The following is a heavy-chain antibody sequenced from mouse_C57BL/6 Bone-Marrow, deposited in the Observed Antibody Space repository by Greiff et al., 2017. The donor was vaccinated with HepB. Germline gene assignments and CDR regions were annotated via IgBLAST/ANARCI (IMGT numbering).Heavy chain of an antibody. J-gene: IGHJ3*01. Sequence: EVQVVESGGGLVKPGGSLKLSCAASGFTFSSYAMSWVRQTPEKRLEWVATISDGGRYTYYPDNVKGRFTISRDNAKNNLYLQVSHLKSEDTAMYYCARDDYPWFAYWGQGTLVTVSA. V-gene: IGHV5-4*01. CDR3: ARDDYPWFAY. CDR2: ISDGGRYT. D-gene: IGHD2-4*01. CDR1: GFTFSSYA.